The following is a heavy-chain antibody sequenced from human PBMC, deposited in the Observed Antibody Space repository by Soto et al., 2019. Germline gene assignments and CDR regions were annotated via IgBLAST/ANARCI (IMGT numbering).Heavy chain of an antibody. CDR2: ISGHNGNT. CDR1: GYTFTNHG. CDR3: ARDLYPLAYYFNF. D-gene: IGHD2-8*01. V-gene: IGHV1-18*04. J-gene: IGHJ4*02. Sequence: ASVKVSCKASGYTFTNHGISWVRQAPGQGLEWLGWISGHNGNTKYAQRLKGRVTMTADTSTSTAYMELRSLRSDDTAVYYCARDLYPLAYYFNFWGQGTLVTVSS.